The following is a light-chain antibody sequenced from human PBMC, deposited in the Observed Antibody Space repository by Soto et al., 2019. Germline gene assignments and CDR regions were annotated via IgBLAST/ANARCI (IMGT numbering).Light chain of an antibody. CDR3: QQYASSRT. V-gene: IGKV3-20*01. Sequence: IALTQSPGTLSLSPGERATLSCGASQSVTDNYLAWFQQKPGQAPRLLMYGASSRATGIPDRFSGSGSGTDFTLTITRLEPEDFAVYYCQQYASSRTFGQGTKVDIK. J-gene: IGKJ1*01. CDR2: GAS. CDR1: QSVTDNY.